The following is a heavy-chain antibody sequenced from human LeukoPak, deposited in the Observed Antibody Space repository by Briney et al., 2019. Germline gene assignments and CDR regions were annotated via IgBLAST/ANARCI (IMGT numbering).Heavy chain of an antibody. CDR1: GYSFTGYY. Sequence: ASVKVSCKASGYSFTGYYIHWVRQAPGLGLEWMGWISPNSDATSYVQQFQGRVTMTCDRPISTAYMELSSLRSDDTAIYYCARSLRTAGYWGQGTLVTVSS. V-gene: IGHV1-2*02. CDR3: ARSLRTAGY. J-gene: IGHJ4*02. D-gene: IGHD6-19*01. CDR2: ISPNSDAT.